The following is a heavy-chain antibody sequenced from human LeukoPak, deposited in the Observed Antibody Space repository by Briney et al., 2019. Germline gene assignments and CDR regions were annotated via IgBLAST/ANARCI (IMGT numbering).Heavy chain of an antibody. Sequence: GGSLRLSCTASGFTFSSYAMHWVRQAPGKGLEWVAVISYDGSNKYYADSVKGRFTISRDNSKNTLYLQMNSLRAEDTAVYYCARAPSYSISNWFDPWGQGTLVTVSS. CDR2: ISYDGSNK. J-gene: IGHJ5*02. CDR1: GFTFSSYA. V-gene: IGHV3-30-3*01. D-gene: IGHD2-21*01. CDR3: ARAPSYSISNWFDP.